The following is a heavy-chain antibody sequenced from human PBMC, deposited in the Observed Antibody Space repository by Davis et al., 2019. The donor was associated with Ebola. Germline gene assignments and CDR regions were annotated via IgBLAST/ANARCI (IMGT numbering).Heavy chain of an antibody. CDR2: IDWDDDK. Sequence: SGPTLVKPTQTLTLTCSFSGFSLSTRGMRVSWIRQPPGKALEWLARIDWDDDKLYSTSLRTRLTVSKDTSKNQVVLTMTNMDPVDTATYYCARGGFSGSFDYWGQGTLVTVSS. J-gene: IGHJ4*02. CDR3: ARGGFSGSFDY. CDR1: GFSLSTRGMR. V-gene: IGHV2-70*04. D-gene: IGHD5-12*01.